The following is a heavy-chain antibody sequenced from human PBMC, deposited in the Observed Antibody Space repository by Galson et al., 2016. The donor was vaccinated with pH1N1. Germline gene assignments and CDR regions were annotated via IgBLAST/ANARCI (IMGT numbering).Heavy chain of an antibody. CDR3: ARPGRTETTKEGFAWGYGMDV. D-gene: IGHD1-1*01. Sequence: SVKVSCKVSGGIFRSHAISWVRQAPGQGLEWMGRIIPIYGTANYAQKFQGRVTITADEYTTTVYMELSSLISEDTAIYYSARPGRTETTKEGFAWGYGMDVWGQGTTVTVSS. V-gene: IGHV1-69*13. J-gene: IGHJ6*02. CDR1: GGIFRSHA. CDR2: IIPIYGTA.